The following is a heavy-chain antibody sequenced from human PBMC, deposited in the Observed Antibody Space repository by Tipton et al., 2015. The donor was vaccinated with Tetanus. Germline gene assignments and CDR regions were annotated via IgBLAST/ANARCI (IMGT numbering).Heavy chain of an antibody. V-gene: IGHV4-4*07. CDR1: GGSISTYY. CDR3: ARDVWRYYDSSGYQDHDAFDI. D-gene: IGHD3-22*01. Sequence: TLSLTCTVSGGSISTYYWSWIRQTAGKGLEWIGRIYTSGSTNYNHSLKRRVTMSVDTPNNQFSLKLSSVTAADTAVYYCARDVWRYYDSSGYQDHDAFDIWGQGTMVTVSS. CDR2: IYTSGST. J-gene: IGHJ3*02.